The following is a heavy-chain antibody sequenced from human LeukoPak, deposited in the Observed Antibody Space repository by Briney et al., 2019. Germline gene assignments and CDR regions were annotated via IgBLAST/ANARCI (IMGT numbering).Heavy chain of an antibody. CDR3: AKDGEGGEQILNWFDP. D-gene: IGHD3-16*01. J-gene: IGHJ5*02. CDR1: GFTFSSYG. CDR2: IRYDGRNK. V-gene: IGHV3-30*02. Sequence: GGSLRLSCAASGFTFSSYGMHWVRQAPGKGLEWVAFIRYDGRNKYYADSVKGRFTISRDNSKNTLYLQMNSLRAEDTAVYYCAKDGEGGEQILNWFDPWGQGTLVTVSS.